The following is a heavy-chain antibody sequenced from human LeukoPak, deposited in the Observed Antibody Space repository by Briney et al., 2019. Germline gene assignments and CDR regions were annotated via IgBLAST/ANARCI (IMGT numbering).Heavy chain of an antibody. Sequence: RTLSLTRAISGDSVSSNSAAGNWIRPSPSGGLEWLGRTYYRSKWYNGYAVSVKGRIAINPDTSKHQFSLQLNSVTPEDTAVYYCARAKGRSPLIDYCSQGTLVTVSS. J-gene: IGHJ4*02. CDR3: ARAKGRSPLIDY. CDR2: TYYRSKWYN. CDR1: GDSVSSNSAA. D-gene: IGHD6-13*01. V-gene: IGHV6-1*01.